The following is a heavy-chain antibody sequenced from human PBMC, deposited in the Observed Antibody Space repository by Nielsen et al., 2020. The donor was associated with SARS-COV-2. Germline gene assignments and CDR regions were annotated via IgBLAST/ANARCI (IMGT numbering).Heavy chain of an antibody. Sequence: GESLKISCAASAFTFSTYWMHWVRQAPGKGLVWVSRINSDGSSTSYADSVKGRFTISRDNAKNTLYLQMNSLRAEDTAVYYCVVETLIVATTDYWGQGTLVTVSS. CDR2: INSDGSST. V-gene: IGHV3-74*01. CDR3: VVETLIVATTDY. D-gene: IGHD5-12*01. CDR1: AFTFSTYW. J-gene: IGHJ4*02.